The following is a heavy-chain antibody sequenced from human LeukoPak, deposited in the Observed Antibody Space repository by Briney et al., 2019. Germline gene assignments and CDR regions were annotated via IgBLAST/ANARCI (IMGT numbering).Heavy chain of an antibody. CDR2: ISSSSSYI. J-gene: IGHJ6*04. V-gene: IGHV3-21*01. CDR3: ARDLTPYYDILTDPSWGYGMDV. Sequence: PGGSLRLSCAASGFTFSSYSMNWVRQAPGKGLEWVSSISSSSSYIYYADSVKGRFTISRDNAKNSLYLQMNSLRAEDTAVYYCARDLTPYYDILTDPSWGYGMDVWGKGTTVTVSS. CDR1: GFTFSSYS. D-gene: IGHD3-9*01.